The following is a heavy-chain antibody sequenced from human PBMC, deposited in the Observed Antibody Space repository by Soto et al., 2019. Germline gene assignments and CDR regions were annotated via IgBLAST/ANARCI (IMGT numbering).Heavy chain of an antibody. CDR2: IIPMFGTV. D-gene: IGHD2-2*01. CDR1: GGTISSYT. V-gene: IGHV1-69*08. J-gene: IGHJ1*01. CDR3: ATEIVVIPAAIPPGYFQD. Sequence: QVQLVQSGAEVKKPGSSVKVSCKASGGTISSYTFSWVRQAPGQGLEWMGRIIPMFGTVNYPQKFQGRVTITADKSTGTAYMELSSLRSEDTAVYYCATEIVVIPAAIPPGYFQDWGPGTLVSVSS.